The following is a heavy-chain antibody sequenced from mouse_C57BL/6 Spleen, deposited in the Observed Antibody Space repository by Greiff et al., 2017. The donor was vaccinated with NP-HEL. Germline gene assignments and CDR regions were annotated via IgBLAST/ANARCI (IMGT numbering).Heavy chain of an antibody. CDR3: VRRGGVYLAMDY. V-gene: IGHV1-64*01. J-gene: IGHJ4*01. CDR2: IHPNSGST. D-gene: IGHD2-1*01. CDR1: GYTFTSYW. Sequence: QVQLQQPGAELVKPGASVKLSCKASGYTFTSYWMPWVKQRPGQGLEWIGMIHPNSGSTNYNEKFKSKATLTVDKSSSTAYMQLSSLTSEDSAVEYCVRRGGVYLAMDYWGQGTSVTVSS.